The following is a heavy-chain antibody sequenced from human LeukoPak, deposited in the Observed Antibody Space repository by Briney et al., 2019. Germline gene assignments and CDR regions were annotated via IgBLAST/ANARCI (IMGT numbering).Heavy chain of an antibody. J-gene: IGHJ4*02. V-gene: IGHV1-18*01. CDR1: RYTFSSYG. D-gene: IGHD3-10*01. CDR2: ISAYDGNT. CDR3: ARDGRFAAYEPDY. Sequence: ASVKVSCKASRYTFSSYGISWVRQAPGQGLEWVGWISAYDGNTNYAQKFQGRVTMTTDTSTSTAHMELRSLRYDDTAVYYCARDGRFAAYEPDYWGQGTLVTVSS.